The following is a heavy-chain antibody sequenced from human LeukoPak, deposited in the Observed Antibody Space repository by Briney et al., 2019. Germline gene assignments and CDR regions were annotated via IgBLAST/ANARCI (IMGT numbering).Heavy chain of an antibody. V-gene: IGHV1-2*02. CDR2: INPNSGGT. J-gene: IGHJ4*02. Sequence: ASVKVSCKASGYTFTGYYMHWVRQAPGQGLEWMGWINPNSGGTNYAQKFQGRVTMTRDTSISTAYMELSRLRSDDTAVYYCARDPNIAAAQGDYWGQGTLVTVSS. CDR3: ARDPNIAAAQGDY. CDR1: GYTFTGYY. D-gene: IGHD6-13*01.